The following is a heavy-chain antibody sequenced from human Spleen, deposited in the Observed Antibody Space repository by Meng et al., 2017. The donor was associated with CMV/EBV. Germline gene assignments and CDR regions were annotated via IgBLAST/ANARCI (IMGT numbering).Heavy chain of an antibody. V-gene: IGHV4-59*01. D-gene: IGHD1-26*01. Sequence: SETLSLTCTVSGASISSYYWSWIRQPPGRGLEWIGNIHYSGSTNYNPSLKGRVTMSVATSEGQFSLRLNSVTAADTAVYYCARGHTNSGSFVGYYAMDVWGQGATVTVSS. CDR2: IHYSGST. CDR1: GASISSYY. CDR3: ARGHTNSGSFVGYYAMDV. J-gene: IGHJ6*02.